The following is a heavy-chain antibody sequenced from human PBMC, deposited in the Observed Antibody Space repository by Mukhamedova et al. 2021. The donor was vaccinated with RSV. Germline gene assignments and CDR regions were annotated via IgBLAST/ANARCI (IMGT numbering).Heavy chain of an antibody. Sequence: MGIIYPGDSDTRYSPSFQGQVTISADKSISTAYLQWSSLKASDTAMYYCARPVQTTIDYWGQGTL. V-gene: IGHV5-51*01. J-gene: IGHJ4*02. D-gene: IGHD1-1*01. CDR3: ARPVQTTIDY. CDR2: IYPGDSDT.